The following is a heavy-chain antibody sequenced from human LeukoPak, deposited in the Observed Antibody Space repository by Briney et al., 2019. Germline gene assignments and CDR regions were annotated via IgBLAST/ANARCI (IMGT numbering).Heavy chain of an antibody. CDR1: GFTFSSYW. J-gene: IGHJ5*02. Sequence: GGSLRLSCAASGFTFSSYWMSWVRQAPGRGLEWVANIKQDGSEKYYVDSVKGRFTISRDNAKNSLYLQMNSLRAEDTAVYYCATSYSSSSWFDPWGQGTLVTVSS. D-gene: IGHD6-6*01. CDR2: IKQDGSEK. V-gene: IGHV3-7*01. CDR3: ATSYSSSSWFDP.